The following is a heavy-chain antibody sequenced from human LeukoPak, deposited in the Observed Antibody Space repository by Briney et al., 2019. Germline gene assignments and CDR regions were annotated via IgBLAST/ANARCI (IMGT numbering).Heavy chain of an antibody. Sequence: GGSLRLSCAASGFTFSSYGMHWARQAPGKGLEGVAFIRFDGSSNFYADSVKGRFTISRDNSKNTLYLQMNSLRPEDTAVYYCASERDYGDSNAFDMWGQGTMVTVSS. CDR3: ASERDYGDSNAFDM. CDR1: GFTFSSYG. CDR2: IRFDGSSN. D-gene: IGHD4-17*01. J-gene: IGHJ3*02. V-gene: IGHV3-30*02.